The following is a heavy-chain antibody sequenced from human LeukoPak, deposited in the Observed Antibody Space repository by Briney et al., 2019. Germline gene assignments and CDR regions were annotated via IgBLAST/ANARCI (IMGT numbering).Heavy chain of an antibody. V-gene: IGHV3-9*01. CDR3: AKDSTPHSHYYDSSGYGY. Sequence: PGGSLRLSCAASGFTFDDYAMHWVRQAPGKGLEWVSGISWNSGSIGYADSVKGRFTISRDNAKNSPYLQMNSLRAEDTALYYCAKDSTPHSHYYDSSGYGYWGQGTLVTVSS. CDR2: ISWNSGSI. CDR1: GFTFDDYA. D-gene: IGHD3-22*01. J-gene: IGHJ4*02.